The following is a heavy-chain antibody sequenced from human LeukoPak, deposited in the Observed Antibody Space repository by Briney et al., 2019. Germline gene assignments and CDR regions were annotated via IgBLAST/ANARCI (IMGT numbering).Heavy chain of an antibody. D-gene: IGHD6-19*01. V-gene: IGHV4-31*03. Sequence: SQTLSLTCTVSGGSISSGGYYWSWIRQHPGKGLEWIGYIYYSGSTYYNPSLKSRVTISVDTSKNQFSLKLSSVTAADTAVYYCARVPAVAGTGFDYWGQGTLVTVSS. CDR1: GGSISSGGYY. CDR2: IYYSGST. CDR3: ARVPAVAGTGFDY. J-gene: IGHJ4*02.